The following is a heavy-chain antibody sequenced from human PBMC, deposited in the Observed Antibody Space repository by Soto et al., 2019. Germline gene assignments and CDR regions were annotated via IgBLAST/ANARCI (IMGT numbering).Heavy chain of an antibody. Sequence: QVQLQESGPGLVKPSQTLSLTCTVSGGSISSGGYYWSWIRQHPGKGLEWIGYIYYSGSTYYNPSLKSRVTISVDTSKNQFSLKLSSVTAADTAVYYCASTTYIAAAGLERHFDYWGQGTLVTVSS. J-gene: IGHJ4*02. CDR2: IYYSGST. CDR3: ASTTYIAAAGLERHFDY. D-gene: IGHD6-13*01. V-gene: IGHV4-31*03. CDR1: GGSISSGGYY.